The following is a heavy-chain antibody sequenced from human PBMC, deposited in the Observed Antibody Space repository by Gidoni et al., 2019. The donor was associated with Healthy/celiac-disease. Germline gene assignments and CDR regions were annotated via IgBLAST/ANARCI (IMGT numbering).Heavy chain of an antibody. CDR3: ARQATTLSREYYYGSGVDS. J-gene: IGHJ4*02. CDR2: IYYSGST. V-gene: IGHV4-39*01. D-gene: IGHD3-10*01. Sequence: QLQLQESGPGLVKPSETLSLTCTVSGCSISSSSYYWGWIRQPPGKGLEWIGSIYYSGSTYYNPSLKSRVTISVDTSKNQFSLELYSVTAADTAVYYCARQATTLSREYYYGSGVDSWGQGTLATVSS. CDR1: GCSISSSSYY.